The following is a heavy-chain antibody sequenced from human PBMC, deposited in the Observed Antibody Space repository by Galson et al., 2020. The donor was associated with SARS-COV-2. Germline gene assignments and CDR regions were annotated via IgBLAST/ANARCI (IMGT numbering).Heavy chain of an antibody. V-gene: IGHV4-38-2*02. CDR3: ARQGVNMIVLVTVPGWYFDL. D-gene: IGHD3-22*01. Sequence: SETLSLTCTVSGYSVSNTNYWGWVQQPPGRGLERIGSVYPSGTTYYHPSLKRRITISVDTSKNQFSLRLDSVTAADTALYYCARQGVNMIVLVTVPGWYFDLWGRGTLVIVSS. CDR2: VYPSGTT. CDR1: GYSVSNTNY. J-gene: IGHJ2*01.